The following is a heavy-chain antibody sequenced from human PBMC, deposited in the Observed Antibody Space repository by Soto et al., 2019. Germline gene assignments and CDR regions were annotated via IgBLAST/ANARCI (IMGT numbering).Heavy chain of an antibody. CDR3: AISVYHNGWD. CDR1: GFTFSSYW. V-gene: IGHV3-74*01. J-gene: IGHJ4*02. CDR2: INIDGTTT. Sequence: GGSLRLSCAASGFTFSSYWMHWVRQAPGKGLIWVSHINIDGTTTTYADSVKGRFTISRDNANNTLYLQMNSLRAEDTAVYYCAISVYHNGWDWGQGTLVTVSS. D-gene: IGHD6-19*01.